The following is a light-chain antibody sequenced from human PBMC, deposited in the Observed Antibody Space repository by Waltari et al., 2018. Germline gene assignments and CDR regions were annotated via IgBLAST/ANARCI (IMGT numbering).Light chain of an antibody. CDR2: EGT. CDR1: TSDVGGYNL. Sequence: QSALTQPASVSGSPGQSITISCTGSTSDVGGYNLVSWYRQFPTKAPQLIIYEGTRRPSGFSSRFSASKSGDTAFLTISGLQAEDEALYFCSSYARSDNSVLFGGGTQLSVL. J-gene: IGLJ2*01. V-gene: IGLV2-23*01. CDR3: SSYARSDNSVL.